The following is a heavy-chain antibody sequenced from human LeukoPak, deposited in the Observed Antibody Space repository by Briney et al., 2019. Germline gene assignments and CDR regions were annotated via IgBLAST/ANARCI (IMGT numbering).Heavy chain of an antibody. CDR1: GGSFSGYY. V-gene: IGHV4-34*01. D-gene: IGHD3-16*02. Sequence: SETLSLTCAVYGGSFSGYYWSWIRQPPGKGLEWIGEINHSGSTNYNPSLKSRVTISVDTSENQFSLKLSSVTAADTAVYYCARGVVSMRDYVWGSYRLYYFDYWGQGTLVTVSS. CDR2: INHSGST. J-gene: IGHJ4*02. CDR3: ARGVVSMRDYVWGSYRLYYFDY.